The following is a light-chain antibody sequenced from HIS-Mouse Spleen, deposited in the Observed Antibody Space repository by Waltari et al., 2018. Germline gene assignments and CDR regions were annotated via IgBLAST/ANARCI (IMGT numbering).Light chain of an antibody. CDR1: QGISSY. Sequence: AIRMTQSPSSLSASTGDRVTITCRASQGISSYLAWYQQKPGKAPKLLIYAAATLQRGVPSRFSGSGSGTEFTLTISCLQSEDFATYYCQQYYSYPPWTFGQGTKVEIK. CDR3: QQYYSYPPWT. CDR2: AAA. J-gene: IGKJ1*01. V-gene: IGKV1-8*01.